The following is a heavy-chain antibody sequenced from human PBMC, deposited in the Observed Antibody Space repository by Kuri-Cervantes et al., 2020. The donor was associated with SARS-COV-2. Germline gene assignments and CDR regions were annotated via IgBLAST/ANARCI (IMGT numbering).Heavy chain of an antibody. CDR2: ISHSGST. Sequence: SQTLSLTCAVYGGSFSGYYWSWIRQPPGKGLEWIGEISHSGSTNHNPPLKSRVTISVDTSKNQFSLKLSSVTAADTAVYYCARGPGNWGGFDYWGQGTLVTVSS. CDR3: ARGPGNWGGFDY. V-gene: IGHV4-34*01. J-gene: IGHJ4*02. D-gene: IGHD7-27*01. CDR1: GGSFSGYY.